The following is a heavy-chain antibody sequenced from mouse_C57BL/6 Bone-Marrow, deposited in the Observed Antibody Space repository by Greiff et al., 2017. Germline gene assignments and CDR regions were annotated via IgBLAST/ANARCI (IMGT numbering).Heavy chain of an antibody. V-gene: IGHV1-82*01. J-gene: IGHJ1*03. CDR1: GYAFSSSW. CDR3: ASSYYGIHWYFDV. D-gene: IGHD1-1*01. Sequence: QVQLQQPGPELVKPGASVKISCKASGYAFSSSWMNWVKQRPGKGLEWIGRIYPGDGDTNYNGKFKGKATLTADKSSSTAYMQLSSLTSEDSAVYFCASSYYGIHWYFDVWGTGTTVTVSS. CDR2: IYPGDGDT.